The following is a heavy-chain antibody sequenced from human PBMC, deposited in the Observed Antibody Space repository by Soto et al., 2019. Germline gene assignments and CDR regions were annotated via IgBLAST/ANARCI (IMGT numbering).Heavy chain of an antibody. J-gene: IGHJ4*02. CDR1: GFTLSNYA. V-gene: IGHV3-30*03. CDR3: ARGFYCSGGRCYSLDY. Sequence: QVQLVESGGGVVQPGRSLRLSCAASGFTLSNYAIHWVRQAPGKGLEWVAVVLYDGVNTYYADSVKGRFTISRDKSKSTAYLQMNSLRDDDTGVYYCARGFYCSGGRCYSLDYWGQGTLVTVSS. CDR2: VLYDGVNT. D-gene: IGHD2-15*01.